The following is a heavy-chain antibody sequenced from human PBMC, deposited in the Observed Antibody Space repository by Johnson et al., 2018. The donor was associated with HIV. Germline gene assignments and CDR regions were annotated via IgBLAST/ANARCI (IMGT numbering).Heavy chain of an antibody. Sequence: QVQLVESGGGVVQPGGSLRLSCVASGFTFRSYDMHWVRQAPGKGLEWVAFIRYDGSNKYYADSVKGRFTISRDDSKNTLYLQMTSLRAEDTAVYYCARAPPYGDYGDTFDIWGQGTMVSVSS. J-gene: IGHJ3*02. CDR1: GFTFRSYD. D-gene: IGHD4-17*01. V-gene: IGHV3-30*02. CDR2: IRYDGSNK. CDR3: ARAPPYGDYGDTFDI.